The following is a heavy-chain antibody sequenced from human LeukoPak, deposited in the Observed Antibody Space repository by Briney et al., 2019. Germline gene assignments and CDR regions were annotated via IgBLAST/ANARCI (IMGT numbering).Heavy chain of an antibody. CDR2: IYTSGTT. Sequence: SETLSLTCTVSGGSFTSYYWSWIRQPPGKGLEWIGYIYTSGTTNYNPSLKSRVTILVDTSNNQFSLKLSSVTAADTAVYYCARFLTVSQFDYWGQGTLVTVSS. CDR1: GGSFTSYY. CDR3: ARFLTVSQFDY. V-gene: IGHV4-4*09. J-gene: IGHJ4*02. D-gene: IGHD3-22*01.